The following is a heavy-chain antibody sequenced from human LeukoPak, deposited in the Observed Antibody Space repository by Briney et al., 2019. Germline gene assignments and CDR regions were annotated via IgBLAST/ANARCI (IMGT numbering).Heavy chain of an antibody. CDR2: ISYDGSNR. J-gene: IGHJ4*02. V-gene: IGHV3-30*18. CDR1: GFTFSNYG. D-gene: IGHD3-22*01. Sequence: GGSLRLSCAASGFTFSNYGMHWVRQAPGKGLEWVAVISYDGSNRYYADSVKGRFTISRDNSKNTLYLQMNSLRAEDTAVYYCAKDDYYDSSGYYLDYWGQGTLVTVSS. CDR3: AKDDYYDSSGYYLDY.